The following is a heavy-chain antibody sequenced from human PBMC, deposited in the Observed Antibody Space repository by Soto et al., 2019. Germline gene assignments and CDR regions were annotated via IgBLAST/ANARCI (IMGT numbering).Heavy chain of an antibody. J-gene: IGHJ4*02. CDR2: IYSGGST. CDR3: ARDPWAADY. V-gene: IGHV3-66*01. Sequence: EVQLGESGGWLVQPGGSLRLSCAASGFTVSTKYMSWVRQAPGKGLEWVSVIYSGGSTFYADSVRGRFTISRDNSKNTVNLQMNSLRAEDTAVYYCARDPWAADYWGQGTLVTVSS. D-gene: IGHD3-16*01. CDR1: GFTVSTKY.